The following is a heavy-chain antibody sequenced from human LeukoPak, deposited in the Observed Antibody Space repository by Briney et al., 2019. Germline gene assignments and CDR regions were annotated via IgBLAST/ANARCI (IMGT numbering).Heavy chain of an antibody. CDR1: GGSISSYY. CDR2: IYYSGST. J-gene: IGHJ4*02. Sequence: SETLSLTCTVSGGSISSYYWSWIRQPPGKGLEWIGYIYYSGSTNYNPSLKSRVTISVDTSKNQFSLKLSSVTAADTAVYYCARHLRTDDSGSSYYFDYWGQGTLVTVSS. CDR3: ARHLRTDDSGSSYYFDY. D-gene: IGHD6-13*01. V-gene: IGHV4-59*08.